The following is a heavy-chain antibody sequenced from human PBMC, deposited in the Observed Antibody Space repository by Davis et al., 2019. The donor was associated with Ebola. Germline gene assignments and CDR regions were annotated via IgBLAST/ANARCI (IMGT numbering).Heavy chain of an antibody. CDR2: INHSGST. V-gene: IGHV4-34*01. CDR3: ARGHVFYYYYGMDV. J-gene: IGHJ6*02. D-gene: IGHD5/OR15-5a*01. Sequence: SETLSLTCTVSGGSISSYYWGWIRQPPGKGLEWIGEINHSGSTNYNPSLKSRVTISVDTSKNQFSLKLSSVTAADTAVYYCARGHVFYYYYGMDVWGQGTTVTVSS. CDR1: GGSISSYY.